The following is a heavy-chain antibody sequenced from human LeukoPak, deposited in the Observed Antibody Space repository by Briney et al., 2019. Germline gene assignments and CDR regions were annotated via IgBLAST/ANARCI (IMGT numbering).Heavy chain of an antibody. V-gene: IGHV3-53*01. D-gene: IGHD4-17*01. CDR3: ARVHFPYGDFDY. CDR2: LYPAGDT. J-gene: IGHJ4*02. CDR1: GFTFSSYW. Sequence: GGSLRLSCAASGFTFSSYWMSWVRQAPGKGLEWVSTLYPAGDTYFADSVRGRFTISRDISKNTVYLQMGSLRAEDTAVYFCARVHFPYGDFDYWGQGALVTVSS.